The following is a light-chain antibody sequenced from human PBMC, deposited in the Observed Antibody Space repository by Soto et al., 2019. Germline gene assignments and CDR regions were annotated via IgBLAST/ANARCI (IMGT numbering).Light chain of an antibody. CDR1: QSISSY. J-gene: IGKJ3*01. Sequence: DIQMTQSPSSLSASVGDRVTITCRASQSISSYLNWYQQKPGKAPKLLIYAASSLQSGVPSRFSGSGSGTDLTLTISSLQPEDFATYYCQQSYSTPLTFGPGNKVDI. CDR2: AAS. CDR3: QQSYSTPLT. V-gene: IGKV1-39*01.